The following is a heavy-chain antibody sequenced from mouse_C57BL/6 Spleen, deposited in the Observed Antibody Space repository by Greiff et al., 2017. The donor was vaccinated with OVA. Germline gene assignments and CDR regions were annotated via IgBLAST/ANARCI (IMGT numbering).Heavy chain of an antibody. J-gene: IGHJ4*01. CDR2: IDPSDSYT. CDR1: GYTFTSYW. V-gene: IGHV1-69*01. CDR3: ARKGLGNYAMDY. D-gene: IGHD2-2*01. Sequence: VQLQQPGAELVMPGASVKLSCKASGYTFTSYWMHWVKQRPGQGLEWIGEIDPSDSYTNYNQKFKGKSTLTVDKSSSTAYMQLSSLTSEDSAVYYCARKGLGNYAMDYWGQGTSVTVSS.